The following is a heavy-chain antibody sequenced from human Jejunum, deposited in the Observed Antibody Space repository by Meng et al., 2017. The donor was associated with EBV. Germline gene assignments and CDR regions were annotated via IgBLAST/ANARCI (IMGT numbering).Heavy chain of an antibody. CDR3: ARGDGYNLY. V-gene: IGHV1-8*01. Sequence: SVVDVKHHEASLHDSGKAPRNPFPNLHLNRVRQHNGRGLEELEWTSPDDGDTGYAQNFQGRLTMTTETSISTTYMELSSLTSDDTAVYYCARGDGYNLYWGQGTLVTVSS. CDR1: RNPFPNLH. J-gene: IGHJ4*02. CDR2: TSPDDGDT. D-gene: IGHD5-24*01.